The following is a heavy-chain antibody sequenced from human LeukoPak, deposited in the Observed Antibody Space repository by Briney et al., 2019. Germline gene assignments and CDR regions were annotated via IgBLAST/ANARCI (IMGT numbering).Heavy chain of an antibody. Sequence: GGSLRLSCAASGFTFSSYAMSWVRQAPGKGLEWVSAISGSGGSTYYADSVKGRFTISRDNSKNTLYLQMNSLRAEDTAVYYCARSYDILTGYYYVPFDYWGQGTLVTVSS. CDR1: GFTFSSYA. CDR3: ARSYDILTGYYYVPFDY. CDR2: ISGSGGST. D-gene: IGHD3-9*01. V-gene: IGHV3-23*01. J-gene: IGHJ4*02.